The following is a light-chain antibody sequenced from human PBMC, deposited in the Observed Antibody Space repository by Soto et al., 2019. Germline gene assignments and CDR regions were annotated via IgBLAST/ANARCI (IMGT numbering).Light chain of an antibody. CDR3: QEYSEWPLFT. CDR2: AAS. J-gene: IGKJ3*01. CDR1: QSVGRN. V-gene: IGKV3-15*01. Sequence: EIVVTQSPGILSVSPGDRATLSCMASQSVGRNLAWYHQKPGQAPTLLIYAASTRATGLPARFSGSGSGTDFTLTISSLQSEDFAVYYCQEYSEWPLFTFGPGTRVDIK.